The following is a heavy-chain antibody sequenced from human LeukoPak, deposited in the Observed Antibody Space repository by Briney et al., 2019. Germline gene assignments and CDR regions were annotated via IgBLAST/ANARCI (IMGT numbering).Heavy chain of an antibody. V-gene: IGHV1-46*01. CDR2: INPSGGST. J-gene: IGHJ6*03. CDR3: ARDGVFHYDYVWGSYRPYYYYMDV. CDR1: GYTFTSYY. Sequence: GASVKVSCKASGYTFTSYYMHWVRQAPGQGLEWMGIINPSGGSTSYAQKFQGRVTMTRDMSTSTVYMELSSLRSEDTAVYYCARDGVFHYDYVWGSYRPYYYYMDVWGKGTTVTISS. D-gene: IGHD3-16*02.